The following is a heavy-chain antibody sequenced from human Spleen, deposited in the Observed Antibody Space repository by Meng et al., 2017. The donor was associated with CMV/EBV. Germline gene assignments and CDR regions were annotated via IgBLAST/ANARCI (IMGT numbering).Heavy chain of an antibody. D-gene: IGHD1-1*01. V-gene: IGHV1-2*02. CDR1: GYTFTGYY. CDR3: AREHDVGNNWFDP. CDR2: INPNSGGT. Sequence: ASVKVSCKASGYTFTGYYMHWVRQAPGQGLEWMGWINPNSGGTNYAQKFHGRVTMTRDTSISTAYMEVSRLRSDDTAVYYCAREHDVGNNWFDPWGQGTLVTVSS. J-gene: IGHJ5*02.